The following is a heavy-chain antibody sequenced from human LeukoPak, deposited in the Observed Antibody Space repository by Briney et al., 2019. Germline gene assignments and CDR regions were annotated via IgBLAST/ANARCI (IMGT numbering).Heavy chain of an antibody. J-gene: IGHJ4*02. V-gene: IGHV3-23*01. CDR3: ASPPPSYSSGWYSDYFDY. CDR2: ISGSGGST. CDR1: GFTFSSYA. D-gene: IGHD6-19*01. Sequence: PGGSLRLSCAASGFTFSSYAMSWVRQAPGKGLEWVSAISGSGGSTYYADSVKGRFTISRDNSKNTLYLQMNSLRAEDTAVYYCASPPPSYSSGWYSDYFDYWGQGTLVTVSS.